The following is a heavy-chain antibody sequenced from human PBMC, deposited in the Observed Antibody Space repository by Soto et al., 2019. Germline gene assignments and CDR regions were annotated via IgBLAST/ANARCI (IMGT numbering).Heavy chain of an antibody. CDR3: ARRCNWLDY. CDR2: IYSGGST. V-gene: IGHV3-53*01. CDR1: GFTVSSNY. D-gene: IGHD5-12*01. Sequence: EVQLVESGGGLIQPGGSLRLSCAAAGFTVSSNYMTRVRHAPGKGLEWVSVIYSGGSTYYADSVKGRFTISRDNSKNTLYLQINSLRAEDTAVYYCARRCNWLDYWGQGTLVTVSS. J-gene: IGHJ4*02.